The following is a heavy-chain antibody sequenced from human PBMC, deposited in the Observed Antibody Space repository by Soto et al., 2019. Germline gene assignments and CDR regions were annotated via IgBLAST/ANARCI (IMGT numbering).Heavy chain of an antibody. V-gene: IGHV3-11*06. CDR1: GFTFSDYY. D-gene: IGHD3-22*01. CDR3: ARDSLYYYGSSGYHY. Sequence: SGGSLRLSCAASGFTFSDYYMSWIRQAPGKGLEWVSYISSSSSYTNYADSVKGRFTISRDNAKNSLYLQMNSLRAEDTAVYYCARDSLYYYGSSGYHYWGQGTLVTVSS. J-gene: IGHJ4*02. CDR2: ISSSSSYT.